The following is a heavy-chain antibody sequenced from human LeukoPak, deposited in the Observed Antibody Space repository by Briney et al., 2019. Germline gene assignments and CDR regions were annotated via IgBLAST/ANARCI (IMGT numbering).Heavy chain of an antibody. Sequence: PSETLSLTCTVSGGSISSGGYYWSWIRQPPGKGLEWIGYIYYSGSTNYNPSLKSRVTISVDTSKNQFSLKLSSVTAADTAVYYRARGFGPQDRVLRFLEWLTHSHYFDYWGQGTLVTVSS. CDR1: GGSISSGGYY. V-gene: IGHV4-61*08. CDR3: ARGFGPQDRVLRFLEWLTHSHYFDY. D-gene: IGHD3-3*01. J-gene: IGHJ4*02. CDR2: IYYSGST.